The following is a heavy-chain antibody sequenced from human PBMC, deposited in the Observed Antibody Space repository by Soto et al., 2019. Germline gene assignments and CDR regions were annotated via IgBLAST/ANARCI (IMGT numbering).Heavy chain of an antibody. J-gene: IGHJ4*02. Sequence: GGSLRLSCVASGFTFSSFAMTWVRQAPGKGLEWVSTPSGSGGDTYYADSVNGRFTISRDKSKNTLYLQMDRLRVEDTAVYYCAKRGGYDYVWKSYRPDYWGQGTLVTVSS. D-gene: IGHD3-16*02. CDR1: GFTFSSFA. CDR2: PSGSGGDT. CDR3: AKRGGYDYVWKSYRPDY. V-gene: IGHV3-23*01.